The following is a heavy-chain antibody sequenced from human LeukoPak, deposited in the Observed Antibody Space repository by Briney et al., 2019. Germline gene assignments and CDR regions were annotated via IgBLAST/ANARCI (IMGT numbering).Heavy chain of an antibody. D-gene: IGHD3-22*01. CDR1: GFTFSSYG. J-gene: IGHJ4*02. V-gene: IGHV3-30*02. CDR3: AKSYYYDSRGYPPGRFFDY. CDR2: IRYDGSNK. Sequence: GGSLRLSCAASGFTFSSYGMHWVRQAPGKGLEWVAFIRYDGSNKYYADSVKGRFTISRDNSKNTLYLQMNSLRAEDTAVYYCAKSYYYDSRGYPPGRFFDYWGQGTLVTVSS.